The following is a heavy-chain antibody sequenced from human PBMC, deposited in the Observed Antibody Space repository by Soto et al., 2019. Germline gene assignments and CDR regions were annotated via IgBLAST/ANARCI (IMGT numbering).Heavy chain of an antibody. CDR1: GGSFSGYY. CDR2: INHSGST. CDR3: ARGSPITMVRGVIAYYFDY. J-gene: IGHJ4*02. V-gene: IGHV4-34*01. Sequence: SETLSLTCAVYGGSFSGYYWSWIRQPPGKGLEWIGEINHSGSTNYNPSLKSRVTISVDTSKNQFSLKLSSVTAADTAVYYCARGSPITMVRGVIAYYFDYWGQGTLVTVSS. D-gene: IGHD3-10*01.